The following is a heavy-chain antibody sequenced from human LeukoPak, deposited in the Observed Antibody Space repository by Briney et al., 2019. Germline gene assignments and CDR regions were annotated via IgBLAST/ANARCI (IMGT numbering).Heavy chain of an antibody. D-gene: IGHD2-2*01. CDR1: GGSISSYY. V-gene: IGHV4-59*01. CDR2: IYYSGST. CDR3: ARICASRAFDI. J-gene: IGHJ3*02. Sequence: SETLSLTCTISGGSISSYYWSWIRQPPGKGLEWIGYIYYSGSTNYNPSLKSRVTISVDTSKNQFSLKLSSVTAADTAVYYCARICASRAFDIWGQGTMVTVSS.